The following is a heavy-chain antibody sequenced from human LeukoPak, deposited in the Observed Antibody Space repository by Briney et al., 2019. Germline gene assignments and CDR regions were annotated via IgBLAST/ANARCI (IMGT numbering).Heavy chain of an antibody. V-gene: IGHV3-21*01. Sequence: GGSLRLSCAASGFTFSSYSMNWVRQAPGKGLEWVSSISSSSSYIYYADSVKGRFTISRDNAKNALYLQMNSLRAEETAVYYCASSIAAAGTEKNPWGQGTLVTVSS. D-gene: IGHD6-13*01. CDR2: ISSSSSYI. J-gene: IGHJ5*02. CDR1: GFTFSSYS. CDR3: ASSIAAAGTEKNP.